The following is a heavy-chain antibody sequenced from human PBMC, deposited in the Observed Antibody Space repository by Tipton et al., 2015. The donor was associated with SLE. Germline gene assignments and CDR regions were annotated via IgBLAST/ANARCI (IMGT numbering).Heavy chain of an antibody. CDR2: INSDGSST. J-gene: IGHJ4*02. CDR3: ARDRENGDSSFDY. Sequence: SLRLSCAASGFTFSSYWMHWVRQAPGKGLVWVSRINSDGSSTSYADSVKGRFTISRDNAKNSLYLQMNSLRAEDTALYYCARDRENGDSSFDYWGQGTLVTVSS. D-gene: IGHD4-17*01. V-gene: IGHV3-74*01. CDR1: GFTFSSYW.